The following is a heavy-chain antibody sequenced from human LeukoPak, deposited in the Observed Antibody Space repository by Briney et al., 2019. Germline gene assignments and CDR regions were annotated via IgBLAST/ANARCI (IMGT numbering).Heavy chain of an antibody. D-gene: IGHD3-22*01. CDR2: ISSNGGST. Sequence: GGSLRLSCAASGFTFSSYAMHSVRQAPGKGLEYVSAISSNGGSTYYANSVKGRFTISRGNSKNTLYLQMCSLRAENSAVYYCARSITTIRGRAFDIWGQGTMVTVCS. J-gene: IGHJ3*02. V-gene: IGHV3-64*01. CDR1: GFTFSSYA. CDR3: ARSITTIRGRAFDI.